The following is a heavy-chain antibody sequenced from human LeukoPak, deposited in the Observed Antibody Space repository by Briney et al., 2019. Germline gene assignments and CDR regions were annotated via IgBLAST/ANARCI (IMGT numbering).Heavy chain of an antibody. CDR2: IYSGGST. J-gene: IGHJ4*02. CDR3: AKLEQWLAHFDY. Sequence: PGGSLRLSCAASGFTVSSNYMSWVRQAPGKGLEWVSVIYSGGSTYYADSVKGRFTISRDNSENTLYLQMNSLRAEDTALYYCAKLEQWLAHFDYWGQGTLVSVSS. D-gene: IGHD6-19*01. CDR1: GFTVSSNY. V-gene: IGHV3-66*01.